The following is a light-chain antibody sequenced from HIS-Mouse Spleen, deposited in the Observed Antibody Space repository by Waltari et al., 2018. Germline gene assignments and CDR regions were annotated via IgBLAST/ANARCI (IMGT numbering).Light chain of an antibody. CDR1: KSVRSN. Sequence: ELVMTQPPATLSVSPGERATLTCRASKSVRSNLAWYQQKPGQAPRLLIYDASTRATGTPAMFSGRRSGTEFTLNISRMQSEDFSVYCCQQYNNWPCTFGQRTKVELK. CDR3: QQYNNWPCT. V-gene: IGKV3-15*01. CDR2: DAS. J-gene: IGKJ2*02.